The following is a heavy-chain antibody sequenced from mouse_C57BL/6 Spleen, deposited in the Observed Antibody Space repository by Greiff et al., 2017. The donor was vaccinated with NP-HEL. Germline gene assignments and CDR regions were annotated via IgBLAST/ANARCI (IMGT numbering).Heavy chain of an antibody. Sequence: VQLQQSGAELVRPGASVKLSCTASGFNIKDYYMHWVKQRHEQGLEWIGRIDPEDGDTEYAPKFQGKATMTADTSSNTAYLQLRSLTSEDTAVYYCTTPYYYGSRYDFDYWGQGTTLTVSS. D-gene: IGHD1-1*01. V-gene: IGHV14-1*01. J-gene: IGHJ2*01. CDR1: GFNIKDYY. CDR3: TTPYYYGSRYDFDY. CDR2: IDPEDGDT.